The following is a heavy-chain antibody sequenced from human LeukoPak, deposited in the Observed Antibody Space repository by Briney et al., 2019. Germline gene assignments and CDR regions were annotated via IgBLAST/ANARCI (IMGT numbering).Heavy chain of an antibody. CDR3: VRFALTSSLDH. V-gene: IGHV5-51*01. Sequence: GASLKISCQISGSHLTNNWIGWVRPVPGKGLEWMGLIYPGYSDAKYSPSFHGQVILSVDASISTAYLQLSRLRASDTAIYYCVRFALTSSLDHWGQGTLVTVSS. CDR1: GSHLTNNW. D-gene: IGHD6-13*01. CDR2: IYPGYSDA. J-gene: IGHJ5*02.